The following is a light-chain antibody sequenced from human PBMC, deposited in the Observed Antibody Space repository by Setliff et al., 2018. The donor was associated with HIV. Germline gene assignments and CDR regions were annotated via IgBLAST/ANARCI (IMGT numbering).Light chain of an antibody. CDR3: NSYTSANTQI. V-gene: IGLV2-14*03. CDR2: DVS. CDR1: SSDVGGHNY. J-gene: IGLJ1*01. Sequence: QSALAQPASVSGSPGQSITISCTGTSSDVGGHNYVSWYQHHPGKAPKLMIYDVSHRPSGVSSRFSGSRSGNTASLTISGLQAEDEADYYCNSYTSANTQIFGTGTKVTVL.